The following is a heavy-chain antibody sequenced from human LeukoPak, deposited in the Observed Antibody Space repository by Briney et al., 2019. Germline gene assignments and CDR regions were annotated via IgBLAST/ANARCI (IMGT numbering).Heavy chain of an antibody. CDR2: IYPGDSDT. D-gene: IGHD2-2*01. Sequence: GESLKISCKGSGYSFTSYWIGWVRQMPGKGLEWMGIIYPGDSDTRYSPSFQGQVTISADKSISAAYLQWSSLKASDTAMYYCARLRRGCSSTSCFFDYWGQGTLVTVSS. CDR3: ARLRRGCSSTSCFFDY. J-gene: IGHJ4*02. CDR1: GYSFTSYW. V-gene: IGHV5-51*01.